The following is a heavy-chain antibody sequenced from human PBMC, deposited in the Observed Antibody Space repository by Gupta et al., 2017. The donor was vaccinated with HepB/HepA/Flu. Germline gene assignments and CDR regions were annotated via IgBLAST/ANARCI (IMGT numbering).Heavy chain of an antibody. J-gene: IGHJ4*02. CDR2: ISENGVTT. CDR3: AKERFGDIDY. Sequence: EVQLLESGGGLVKPGGSLRLACATSGFTFKHTVMNWVRQAPGKGLEWVSGISENGVTTYYADSVKGRVIISKDSSNNVVYLQMNSLRAEDTAIYYCAKERFGDIDYWGQGTRVTVSS. CDR1: GFTFKHTV. V-gene: IGHV3-23*01. D-gene: IGHD3-16*01.